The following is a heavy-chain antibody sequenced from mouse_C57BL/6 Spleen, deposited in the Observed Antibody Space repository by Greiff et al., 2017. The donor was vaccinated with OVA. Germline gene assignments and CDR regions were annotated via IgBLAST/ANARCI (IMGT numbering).Heavy chain of an antibody. Sequence: QVQLQQPGAELVKPGASVTLSCKPSGYTFTSYWMHWVKQRPGQGLEWIGMIHPNSGSTNDNEKFKSKATLTVDKSSSTAYMQLSSLTSEDSAVYYCANYYGSSLWFAYWGEGTLVTVSA. CDR1: GYTFTSYW. CDR3: ANYYGSSLWFAY. D-gene: IGHD1-1*01. J-gene: IGHJ3*01. CDR2: IHPNSGST. V-gene: IGHV1-64*01.